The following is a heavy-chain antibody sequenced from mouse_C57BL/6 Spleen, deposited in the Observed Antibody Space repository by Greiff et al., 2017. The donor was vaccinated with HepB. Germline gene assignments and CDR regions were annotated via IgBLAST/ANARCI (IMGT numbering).Heavy chain of an antibody. CDR3: ARGDSNWFAY. CDR1: GYTFTSYW. CDR2: IDPSDSYT. D-gene: IGHD2-5*01. J-gene: IGHJ3*01. V-gene: IGHV1-50*01. Sequence: VQLQQPGAELVKPGASVKLSCKASGYTFTSYWMQWVKQRPGQGLEWIGEIDPSDSYTNYNQKFTGKATLTVDTSSSTAYMQLSSLTSEDSAVYYCARGDSNWFAYWGQGTLVTVSA.